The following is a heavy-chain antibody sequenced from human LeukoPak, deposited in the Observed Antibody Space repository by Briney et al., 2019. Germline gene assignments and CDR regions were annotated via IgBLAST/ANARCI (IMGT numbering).Heavy chain of an antibody. CDR3: STVGTPKFEY. D-gene: IGHD1-26*01. V-gene: IGHV3-30*03. Sequence: GGSLRLSCTASGFTFKTYGMVWFRQAPGKGLEWVATVSSSERGKHYADSVQGRFTISRDNSNNMLYLQLDNLRDEDTAIYYCSTVGTPKFEYWGQGTLVTVSS. J-gene: IGHJ4*02. CDR2: VSSSERGK. CDR1: GFTFKTYG.